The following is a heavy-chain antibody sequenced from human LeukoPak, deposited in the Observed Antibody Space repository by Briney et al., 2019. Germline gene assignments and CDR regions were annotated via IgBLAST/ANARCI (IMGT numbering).Heavy chain of an antibody. CDR2: IGSDNKP. D-gene: IGHD3-10*02. Sequence: GGSLRLSYEASALTFSAYAMTGGRQAPGKGLEWVSSIGSDNKPHYSESVKGRFAISRDNSKNTLFLQLHNLRVEDTALYYCARLLDYYVVIDVWGQGTTVTVSS. J-gene: IGHJ6*02. CDR1: ALTFSAYA. V-gene: IGHV3-23*05. CDR3: ARLLDYYVVIDV.